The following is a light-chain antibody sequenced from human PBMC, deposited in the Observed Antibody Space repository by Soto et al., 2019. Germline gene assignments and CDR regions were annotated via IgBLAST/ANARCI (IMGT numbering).Light chain of an antibody. J-gene: IGKJ1*01. Sequence: DIQMTQAPSSLPASVGDRVSITCRASQTIGNYLNWYQQRPGKAPKLLIYAATNLQSGVPSRFSGSGSGTDFNVTISILQPEDFATYYCQQSYTHPWTFGPGTKVDIK. V-gene: IGKV1-39*01. CDR2: AAT. CDR1: QTIGNY. CDR3: QQSYTHPWT.